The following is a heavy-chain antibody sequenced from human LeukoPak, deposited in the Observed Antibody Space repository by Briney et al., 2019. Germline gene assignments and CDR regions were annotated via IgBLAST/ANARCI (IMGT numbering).Heavy chain of an antibody. V-gene: IGHV4-39*07. CDR1: GGFISSSSYY. CDR2: IYYRGST. J-gene: IGHJ3*02. Sequence: TSETLSLTCTVSGGFISSSSYYWDWIRQPPGKGLEWIGSIYYRGSTNYNPSLKSRVTISVDTSKNQFSLKLSSVTAADTAVYYCARATSSGWFGGAFDIWGQGTMVTVSS. CDR3: ARATSSGWFGGAFDI. D-gene: IGHD6-19*01.